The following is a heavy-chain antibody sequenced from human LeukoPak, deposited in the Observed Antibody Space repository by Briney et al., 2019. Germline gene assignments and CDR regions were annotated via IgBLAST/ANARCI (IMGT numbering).Heavy chain of an antibody. CDR3: AKRHCSSTHCYAFDY. CDR2: ISGSGGST. V-gene: IGHV3-23*01. D-gene: IGHD2-2*01. CDR1: GFTYSSCV. Sequence: GGSLRLSCATSGFTYSSCVMAWVRQAPGKGLEWVSSISGSGGSTYYADSVKGRFTISRDNSMNTLYLQMNSLTAEDTAVYYCAKRHCSSTHCYAFDYWGQGTLVTVSP. J-gene: IGHJ4*02.